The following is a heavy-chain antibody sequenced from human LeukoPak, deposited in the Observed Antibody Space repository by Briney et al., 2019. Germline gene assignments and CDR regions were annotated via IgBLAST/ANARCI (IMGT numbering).Heavy chain of an antibody. D-gene: IGHD6-13*01. J-gene: IGHJ6*02. CDR3: ARFITAAAGGDYYYYGMDV. CDR1: GYTFTGYY. CDR2: INPNSGGT. Sequence: ASVKISCKASGYTFTGYYMHWVRQAPGQGLEWMGWINPNSGGTNYAQKFQGRVTMTRDTSISTAYMELSRLRSDGTAVYYCARFITAAAGGDYYYYGMDVWGQGTTVTVSS. V-gene: IGHV1-2*02.